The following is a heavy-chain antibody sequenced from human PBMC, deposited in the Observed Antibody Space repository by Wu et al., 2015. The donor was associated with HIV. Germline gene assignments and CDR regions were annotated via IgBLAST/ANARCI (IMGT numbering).Heavy chain of an antibody. CDR3: ARDATPITTEFDY. CDR2: INPNSGGT. D-gene: IGHD4-11*01. J-gene: IGHJ4*02. V-gene: IGHV1-2*02. Sequence: QVHLVQFGGEVKKPGSSVKVSCKTSGYTFTDYSYIQWVRQAPGQRLEWMGWINPNSGGTNYAEAFEGRVTVTTDTSMKTVYMELESLTSGDTAMYFCARDATPITTEFDYWGQGTLVTVSS. CDR1: GYTFTDYSY.